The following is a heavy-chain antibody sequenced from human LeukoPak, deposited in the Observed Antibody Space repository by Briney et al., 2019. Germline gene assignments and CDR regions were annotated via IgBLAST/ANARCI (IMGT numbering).Heavy chain of an antibody. Sequence: SETLSLTCTVSGGSISSSSYYWGWIRQPPGKGLEWIGSIYYSGSTYYNPSLKSRVTISVDTSRNQFSLKLSSVTAADTAVYYCASHSGWSGPSEWGQGTLVTVSS. J-gene: IGHJ4*02. CDR1: GGSISSSSYY. V-gene: IGHV4-39*07. CDR3: ASHSGWSGPSE. D-gene: IGHD6-19*01. CDR2: IYYSGST.